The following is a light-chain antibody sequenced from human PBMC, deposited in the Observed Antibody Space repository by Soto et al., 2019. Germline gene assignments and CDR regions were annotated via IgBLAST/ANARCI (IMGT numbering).Light chain of an antibody. CDR3: GSYTSSDTPYV. V-gene: IGLV2-14*01. Sequence: QSVLSQPASVSGSPGQSITISCTGTSSDVGGYKYVSWYQHHPVKAPKLIISVVSNRPSGVSNRFSGSKSGNTASLTISGLQAEDEADYYCGSYTSSDTPYVFGTGTKLTVL. CDR1: SSDVGGYKY. CDR2: VVS. J-gene: IGLJ1*01.